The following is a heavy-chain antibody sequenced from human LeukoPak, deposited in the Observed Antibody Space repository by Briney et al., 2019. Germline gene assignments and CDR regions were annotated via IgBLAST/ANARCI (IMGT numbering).Heavy chain of an antibody. CDR2: IFYCWRT. CDR1: VGFFSSYY. Sequence: PSETLSLTCTVSVGFFSSYYWKGIRQPPGKGLEWIGYIFYCWRTNYNPSLKSRVTRSVDPSKNQFSLKLSSVTAAETAVYYCARSSRELGGYAPWELMPPFDYWGQGTLVTVSS. D-gene: IGHD1-7*01. V-gene: IGHV4-59*12. J-gene: IGHJ4*02. CDR3: ARSSRELGGYAPWELMPPFDY.